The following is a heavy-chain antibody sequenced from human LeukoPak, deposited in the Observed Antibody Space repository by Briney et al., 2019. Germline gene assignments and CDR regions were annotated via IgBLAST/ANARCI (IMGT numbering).Heavy chain of an antibody. CDR2: ISYDGSNK. Sequence: AGGSLRLSCAASGFTFSSYAMHWVRQAPGKGLGWVAVISYDGSNKYYADSVKGRFTISRDNSKNTLYLQMNSLRAEDTAVYYCARGGQLGGYYFDYWGQGTLVTVSS. J-gene: IGHJ4*02. V-gene: IGHV3-30-3*01. CDR3: ARGGQLGGYYFDY. CDR1: GFTFSSYA. D-gene: IGHD6-6*01.